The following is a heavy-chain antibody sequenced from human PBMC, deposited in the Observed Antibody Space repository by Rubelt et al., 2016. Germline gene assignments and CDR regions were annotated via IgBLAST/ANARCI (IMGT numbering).Heavy chain of an antibody. D-gene: IGHD1-26*01. Sequence: QVQLQQWGAGLLKPSETLSLTCAVYGGSFSGYYWSWIRQPPGKGLEWIGEINHTVSTNYNPSLKGRVTISLCTAKNQFSLKQSSVTAADTAVYYCARGREDTPYFDYWGQGTLVTVSS. J-gene: IGHJ4*02. CDR3: ARGREDTPYFDY. CDR1: GGSFSGYY. CDR2: INHTVST. V-gene: IGHV4-34*01.